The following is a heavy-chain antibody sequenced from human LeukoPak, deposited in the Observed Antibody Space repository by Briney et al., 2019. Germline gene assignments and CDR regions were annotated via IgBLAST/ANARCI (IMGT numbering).Heavy chain of an antibody. CDR2: IYSGGST. D-gene: IGHD4-17*01. Sequence: GGSLRLSCAASGFTISSNYMSWVRQAPGRGLEWVSVIYSGGSTYYADSVKGRFTISRDNSKNTLYLQMNSLRAEDTAVYYCARGYGDYVDAFDIWGQGTMVTVSS. J-gene: IGHJ3*02. CDR1: GFTISSNY. V-gene: IGHV3-53*01. CDR3: ARGYGDYVDAFDI.